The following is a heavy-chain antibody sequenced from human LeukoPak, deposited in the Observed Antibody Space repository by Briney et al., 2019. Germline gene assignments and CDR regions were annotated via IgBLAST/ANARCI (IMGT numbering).Heavy chain of an antibody. D-gene: IGHD1-1*01. CDR3: ARGPELERFDY. V-gene: IGHV1-69*05. CDR1: GGTFSSYA. J-gene: IGHJ4*02. Sequence: SVKVSCKASGGTFSSYAISWVRQATGQGLEWMGGIIPIFGTANYAQKFQGRVTITTDEPTSTAYMELSSLRSEDTAVCYCARGPELERFDYWGQGTLVTISS. CDR2: IIPIFGTA.